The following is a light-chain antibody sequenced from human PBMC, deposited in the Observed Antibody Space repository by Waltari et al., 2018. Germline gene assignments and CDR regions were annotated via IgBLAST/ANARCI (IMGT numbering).Light chain of an antibody. CDR3: QQYGSSILYT. V-gene: IGKV3-20*01. Sequence: EVVLTQSPDTLSLSPGERATLSCRASQSLTKRYLAWYQQKPGQAPRLLIYGASSRAPGTPNGFMGSGCGTDFTLTISRLEPEDYAVYYCQQYGSSILYTFGQGTKLEIK. J-gene: IGKJ2*01. CDR1: QSLTKRY. CDR2: GAS.